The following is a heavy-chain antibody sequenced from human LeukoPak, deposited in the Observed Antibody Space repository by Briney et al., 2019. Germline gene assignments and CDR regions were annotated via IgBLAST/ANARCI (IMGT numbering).Heavy chain of an antibody. CDR3: ARTTFGGVIVTYYFDY. Sequence: GASVKVSCKASGYTFTGYYMHWVRRAPGQGLEWMGWINPNSGGTNYAQKFQGRVTMTRDTSISTAYMELSRLRSDDTAVYYCARTTFGGVIVTYYFDYWGQGTLVTVSS. D-gene: IGHD3-16*02. V-gene: IGHV1-2*02. CDR2: INPNSGGT. J-gene: IGHJ4*02. CDR1: GYTFTGYY.